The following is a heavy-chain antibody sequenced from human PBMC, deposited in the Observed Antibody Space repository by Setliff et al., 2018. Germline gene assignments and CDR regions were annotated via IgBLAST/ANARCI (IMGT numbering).Heavy chain of an antibody. CDR2: ISSYNDVT. CDR3: AISSLSICSGGSCPNAFDI. V-gene: IGHV1-18*01. Sequence: ASVKVSCKASGHIFSSYGISWVRQAPGQGLEWMGWISSYNDVTSYEQRFQGRVTMTTDTSASAAYMELRGLRPDDTAIYYCAISSLSICSGGSCPNAFDIWGQGTLVTVSS. CDR1: GHIFSSYG. J-gene: IGHJ3*02. D-gene: IGHD2-15*01.